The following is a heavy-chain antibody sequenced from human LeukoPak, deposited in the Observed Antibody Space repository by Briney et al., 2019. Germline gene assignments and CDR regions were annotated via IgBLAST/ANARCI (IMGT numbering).Heavy chain of an antibody. D-gene: IGHD2-15*01. CDR3: ARDGTWRLDY. CDR1: GDSVSSNSAA. Sequence: SQTLSLTCAISGDSVSSNSAAWNWIRQSPSGGLEWLGRTYYRSKWFYDYALSVKSRSTINPDTSENQFSLQLNSVTPDDTAVYYCARDGTWRLDYWGQGILVTVSS. J-gene: IGHJ4*02. CDR2: TYYRSKWFY. V-gene: IGHV6-1*01.